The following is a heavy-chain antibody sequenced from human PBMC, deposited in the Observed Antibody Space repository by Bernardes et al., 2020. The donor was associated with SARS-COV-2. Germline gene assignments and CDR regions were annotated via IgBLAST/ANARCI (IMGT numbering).Heavy chain of an antibody. CDR2: ISGSAGST. J-gene: IGHJ4*02. V-gene: IGHV3-23*01. D-gene: IGHD4-17*01. CDR1: GYSFSRYA. CDR3: ARSRDYGDFGGILRGYYFDY. Sequence: GCLTPSSAASGYSFSRYAMTWVRPAPGKGLEWVSAISGSAGSTYYADSLKGRFTISRDNSKNTLYLQMNSLRAEDTAVYYCARSRDYGDFGGILRGYYFDYWGQGTLVTVSS.